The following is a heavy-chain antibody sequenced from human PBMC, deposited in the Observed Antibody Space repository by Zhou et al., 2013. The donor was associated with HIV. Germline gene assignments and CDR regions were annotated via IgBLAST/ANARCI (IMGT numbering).Heavy chain of an antibody. CDR2: ISAYNGDT. J-gene: IGHJ6*02. CDR1: GYTFTSYA. Sequence: QVQLVQSGAEVKKPGASVRVSCKASGYTFTSYAISWVRQAPGQGLEWMGWISAYNGDTNYAQNFQGRVTMTTDTSTSMAYMELRSLRSDDTAVYYCARDVVELHHTYYYYYGMDVWGQGTTVTVSS. D-gene: IGHD1-7*01. V-gene: IGHV1-18*01. CDR3: ARDVVELHHTYYYYYGMDV.